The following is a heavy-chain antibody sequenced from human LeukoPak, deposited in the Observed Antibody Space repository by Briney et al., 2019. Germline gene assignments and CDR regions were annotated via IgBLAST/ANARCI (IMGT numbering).Heavy chain of an antibody. CDR3: ARDLVAASSGYAY. CDR1: GGSISSSSYY. Sequence: SETLSLTCTVSGGSISSSSYYWGWIRQPPGKGLEWIGSIYYSGSTYYNPSLKSRVTISVDTSKNQFSLKLSSVTAADTAVYYCARDLVAASSGYAYWGQGTLVTVSS. D-gene: IGHD3-22*01. V-gene: IGHV4-39*07. CDR2: IYYSGST. J-gene: IGHJ4*02.